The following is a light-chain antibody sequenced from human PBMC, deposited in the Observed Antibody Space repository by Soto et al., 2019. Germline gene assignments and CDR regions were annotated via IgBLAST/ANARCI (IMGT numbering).Light chain of an antibody. Sequence: DIVMTQSPSSLCASVGDRVTITCRASQSISSYLNWYQQKPGKAPKLLIYAASSLQSGVPSRFSGSGSGTDFTLTISSLQPEDFSTYYCQQSYSTPRWTFGQGTKVDIK. CDR2: AAS. J-gene: IGKJ1*01. V-gene: IGKV1-39*01. CDR3: QQSYSTPRWT. CDR1: QSISSY.